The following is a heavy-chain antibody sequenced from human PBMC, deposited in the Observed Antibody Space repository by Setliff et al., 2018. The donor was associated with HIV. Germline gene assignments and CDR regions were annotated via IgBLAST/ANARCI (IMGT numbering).Heavy chain of an antibody. J-gene: IGHJ2*01. D-gene: IGHD2-2*01. CDR1: GGSISSSSYY. Sequence: NPSETLSLTCTVSGGSISSSSYYWGWIRQPPGKGLEWIGSIYYSGSTYYNPSLKSRVTISVDASKNQVSLKLSSVTAADTAVYYCARDNTYCNYSRCSRGGLYFDLWGRGTLVTVSS. CDR2: IYYSGST. CDR3: ARDNTYCNYSRCSRGGLYFDL. V-gene: IGHV4-39*02.